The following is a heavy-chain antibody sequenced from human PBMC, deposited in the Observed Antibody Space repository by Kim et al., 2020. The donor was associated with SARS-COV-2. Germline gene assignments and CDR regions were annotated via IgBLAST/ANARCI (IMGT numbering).Heavy chain of an antibody. J-gene: IGHJ6*02. V-gene: IGHV3-30*04. Sequence: GGSLRLSCAASGFTFSSYAMHWVRQAPGKGLEGVAVISYDGSNKYYADSVKGRFTISRDNSKNTLYLQMNSLRAEDTAVYYCARGGRYYYYYGMDVWGQGTTVTVSS. CDR1: GFTFSSYA. D-gene: IGHD3-10*01. CDR2: ISYDGSNK. CDR3: ARGGRYYYYYGMDV.